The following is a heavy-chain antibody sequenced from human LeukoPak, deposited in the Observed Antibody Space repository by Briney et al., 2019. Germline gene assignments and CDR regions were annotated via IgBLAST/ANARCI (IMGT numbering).Heavy chain of an antibody. CDR3: ARSSVVTAMVHLEY. CDR1: GYTFTGFA. D-gene: IGHD2-21*02. Sequence: ASVKVSCRASGYTFTGFAMNWVRQAPGQGLEWMGWINTNTGNPTYVQGFTGRFVFSLDTSVSTAYLQISSLKAEDTAVYYCARSSVVTAMVHLEYWGQGTLVTVSS. V-gene: IGHV7-4-1*02. CDR2: INTNTGNP. J-gene: IGHJ4*02.